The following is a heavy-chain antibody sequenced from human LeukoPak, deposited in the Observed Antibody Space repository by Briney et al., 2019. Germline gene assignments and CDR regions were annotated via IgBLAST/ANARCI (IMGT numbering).Heavy chain of an antibody. V-gene: IGHV4-34*01. J-gene: IGHJ2*01. D-gene: IGHD4-17*01. Sequence: SETLSLTCAVYGGSFSGYYWSWIRQPPGEGLEWIGEINHSGSTNYNPSLKSRVTISVDTSKNQFSLKLSSVTAADTAVYYCARDSRLGYGDSRYFDLWGRGTLVTVSS. CDR2: INHSGST. CDR1: GGSFSGYY. CDR3: ARDSRLGYGDSRYFDL.